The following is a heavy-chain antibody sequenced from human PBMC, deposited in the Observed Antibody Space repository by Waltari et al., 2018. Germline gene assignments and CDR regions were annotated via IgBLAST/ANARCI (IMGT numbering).Heavy chain of an antibody. CDR2: ISSSSSYI. J-gene: IGHJ3*02. CDR3: ARDWSLDAFDI. Sequence: EVQLVESGGGLVQPGRSLRLSCAASGFTFSSYSMNWVRQAPGKGLEWVSSISSSSSYIYYADSVKGRFTISRDNAKNSLYLQMNSLRAEDTAVYYCARDWSLDAFDIWGQGTMVTVSS. D-gene: IGHD3-3*01. CDR1: GFTFSSYS. V-gene: IGHV3-21*01.